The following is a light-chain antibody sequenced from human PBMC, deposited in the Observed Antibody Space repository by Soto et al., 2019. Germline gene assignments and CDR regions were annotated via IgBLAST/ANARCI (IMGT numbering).Light chain of an antibody. CDR2: GAS. Sequence: EKALTQSPVTLSLSPGERATLSCRASQSVSGSYLAWYQQRPGQAPRLLMYGASSRATGIPDRFSGSGSGTDFTLTISRLEPEDFAVYYCQQYGSSPLTFGGGTKVDIK. J-gene: IGKJ4*01. V-gene: IGKV3-20*01. CDR1: QSVSGSY. CDR3: QQYGSSPLT.